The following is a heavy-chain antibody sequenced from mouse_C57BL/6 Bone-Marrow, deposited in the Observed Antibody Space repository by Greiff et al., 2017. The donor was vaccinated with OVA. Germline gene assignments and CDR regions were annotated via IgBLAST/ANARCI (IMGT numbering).Heavy chain of an antibody. CDR2: ISGGGGNT. CDR1: GFTFSSYT. D-gene: IGHD2-1*01. V-gene: IGHV5-9*01. J-gene: IGHJ4*01. Sequence: EVQVVESGGGLVKPGGSLKLSCAASGFTFSSYTMSWVRQTPEKRLEWVATISGGGGNTYYPDSVKGRFTISRDNAKNTLYLQMSSLRSEDTALYYCARRNFGNPYYYAMDYWGQGTSVTVSS. CDR3: ARRNFGNPYYYAMDY.